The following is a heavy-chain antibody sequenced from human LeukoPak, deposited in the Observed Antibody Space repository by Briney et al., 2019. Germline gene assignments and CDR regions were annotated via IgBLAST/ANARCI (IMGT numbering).Heavy chain of an antibody. V-gene: IGHV3-9*01. CDR2: IIWNSGSI. J-gene: IGHJ4*02. CDR1: GFIFDDYA. D-gene: IGHD6-19*01. Sequence: PGRSLRLSCAASGFIFDDYAMHWVRQAPGKGLEWVSGIIWNSGSIYYADSVKGRFTISRDNAKNSLYLQMNSLRAEDTALYYCAKPKYSSGWDLWYFDYWGQGTLVTVSS. CDR3: AKPKYSSGWDLWYFDY.